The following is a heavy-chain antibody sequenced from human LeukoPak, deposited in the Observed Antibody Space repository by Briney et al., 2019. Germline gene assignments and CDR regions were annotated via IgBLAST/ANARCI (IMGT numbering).Heavy chain of an antibody. J-gene: IGHJ4*02. CDR2: IRSKAYGGTT. D-gene: IGHD3-10*01. CDR3: TREVEGVLLWFGNDY. Sequence: GGSLRLSCTASGFTFGDYAMSWVRQAPGKGLEWVGFIRSKAYGGTTEYAASVKGRFTISRDDSKSIAYLQMNSLKTEDTAVYYCTREVEGVLLWFGNDYWGQGTLVTVSS. V-gene: IGHV3-49*04. CDR1: GFTFGDYA.